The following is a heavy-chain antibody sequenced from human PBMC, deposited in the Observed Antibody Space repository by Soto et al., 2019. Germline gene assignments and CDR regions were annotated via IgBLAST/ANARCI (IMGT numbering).Heavy chain of an antibody. CDR2: IYYSKST. CDR1: GGSISSGGYY. Sequence: QVQLQESGPGLVKPSQTLSLTCTVSGGSISSGGYYWSWIRQHPGKGLEWIGYIYYSKSTYYNPSLKSRVTISVDKSKNQFAPELSSVTAADKAVYYCARGKSITGTIPVVLDYWGQGTLVTVSS. J-gene: IGHJ4*02. CDR3: ARGKSITGTIPVVLDY. D-gene: IGHD1-7*01. V-gene: IGHV4-31*03.